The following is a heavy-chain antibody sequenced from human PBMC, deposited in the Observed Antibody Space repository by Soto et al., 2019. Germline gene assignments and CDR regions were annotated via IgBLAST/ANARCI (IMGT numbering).Heavy chain of an antibody. D-gene: IGHD3-3*01. CDR1: GGSISSGDYY. J-gene: IGHJ4*02. V-gene: IGHV4-30-4*01. CDR3: ASLDFWSGYLDEYYFDY. CDR2: IYYSGST. Sequence: SETLSLTCTVSGGSISSGDYYWSWIRQPPGKGLEWIGYIYYSGSTYYNPSLKSRVTISVDTSKNQFSLKLSSVTAADTAVYYCASLDFWSGYLDEYYFDYWGQGTLVTVS.